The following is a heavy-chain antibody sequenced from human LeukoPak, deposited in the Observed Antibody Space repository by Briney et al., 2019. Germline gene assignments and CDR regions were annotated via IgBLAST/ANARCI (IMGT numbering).Heavy chain of an antibody. Sequence: GGSLRLSCAASGFTFSSYSMNWVRQAPGKGLEGVSYISSSSSVIYYADSVKGRFTISRDNAKNSLYLQMNSLRAEDTAVYYCARGDDYGDYRFDYWGQGTLVTVSS. CDR1: GFTFSSYS. CDR2: ISSSSSVI. V-gene: IGHV3-48*01. CDR3: ARGDDYGDYRFDY. J-gene: IGHJ4*02. D-gene: IGHD4-17*01.